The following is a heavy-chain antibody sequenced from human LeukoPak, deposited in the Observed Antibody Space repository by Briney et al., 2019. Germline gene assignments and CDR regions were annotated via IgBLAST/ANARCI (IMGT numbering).Heavy chain of an antibody. CDR1: GFTFSSYG. CDR2: ISYDGSNK. CDR3: AKDGGSSSYYYYYYYMDV. V-gene: IGHV3-30*18. J-gene: IGHJ6*03. Sequence: PGGSLRLSCAASGFTFSSYGMHWVRQAPGKGLEWVAVISYDGSNKYYADSVKGRFTISRDNSKNTLYLQMNSLRAEDTAVYYCAKDGGSSSYYYYYYYMDVWGKGTTVTISS. D-gene: IGHD6-6*01.